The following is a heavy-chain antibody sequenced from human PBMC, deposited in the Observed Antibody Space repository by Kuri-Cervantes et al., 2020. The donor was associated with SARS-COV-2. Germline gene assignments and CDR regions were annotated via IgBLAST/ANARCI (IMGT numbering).Heavy chain of an antibody. CDR1: GFTFSSYS. J-gene: IGHJ3*02. CDR3: AKDRTRNTYYYDSSGYYYGGFDAFDI. D-gene: IGHD3-22*01. CDR2: ISSSSTI. V-gene: IGHV3-48*01. Sequence: GESLKISCAASGFTFSSYSMNWVRQAPGKGLEWVSYISSSSTIYYADSVKGRFTISRDNSKNTLYLQMNSLRAEDTAVYYCAKDRTRNTYYYDSSGYYYGGFDAFDIWGQGTMVTVSS.